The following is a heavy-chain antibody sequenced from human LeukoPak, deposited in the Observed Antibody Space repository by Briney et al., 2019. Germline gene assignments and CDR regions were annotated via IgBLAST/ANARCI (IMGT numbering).Heavy chain of an antibody. CDR1: GYTFTSYG. Sequence: ASVKVSCKASGYTFTSYGISWVRQAPGQGLEWMGWISAYNGNTNYAQKLQGRVTMTTDTSTSTAYMELRGLRSDDTAVYYCARALNYGDYEVYYGMDVWGQGTTVTVSS. D-gene: IGHD4-17*01. CDR2: ISAYNGNT. V-gene: IGHV1-18*01. CDR3: ARALNYGDYEVYYGMDV. J-gene: IGHJ6*02.